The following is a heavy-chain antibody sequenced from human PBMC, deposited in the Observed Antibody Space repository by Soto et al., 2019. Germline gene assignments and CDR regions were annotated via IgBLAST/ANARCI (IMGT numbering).Heavy chain of an antibody. CDR1: GFTFTNYY. CDR2: INPSGGGT. J-gene: IGHJ4*02. V-gene: IGHV1-46*01. D-gene: IGHD1-1*01. CDR3: ARDSGDTTLRQWGRSFHY. Sequence: QVQLVQSGAEVKKPGPSVKVSGKPSGFTFTNYYIHWGRRAPGQGLEWMGLINPSGGGTFYAQKFQGRVTVTRDTSTGTVYMELSNLRSEDTAVYFCARDSGDTTLRQWGRSFHYWGQGTLVTVSS.